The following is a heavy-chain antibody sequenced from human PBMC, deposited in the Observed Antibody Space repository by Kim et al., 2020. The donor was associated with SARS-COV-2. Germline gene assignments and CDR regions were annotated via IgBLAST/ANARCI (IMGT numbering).Heavy chain of an antibody. V-gene: IGHV1-8*01. Sequence: SAKRFQGRATMTRNTSRSTAYMELSSLRSEDTAVYYCARSTGGAGSGWFYWGQGTLVTVSS. CDR3: ARSTGGAGSGWFY. D-gene: IGHD3-10*01. J-gene: IGHJ4*02.